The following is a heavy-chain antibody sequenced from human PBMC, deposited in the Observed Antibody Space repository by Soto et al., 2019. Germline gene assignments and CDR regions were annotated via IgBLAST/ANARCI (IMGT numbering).Heavy chain of an antibody. CDR3: AQDTYYHDSSGYYVFDY. Sequence: QVQLVESGGGVVQPGRSLRLSCAASGSTFSSYGMHWVRQAPGKGLEWVAVMSYDGSNKHYADSVKGRFTISRDNSKNTLYLQMNSLRAEDTAVYYCAQDTYYHDSSGYYVFDYWGQGTLVTVSS. D-gene: IGHD3-22*01. CDR2: MSYDGSNK. J-gene: IGHJ4*02. CDR1: GSTFSSYG. V-gene: IGHV3-30*18.